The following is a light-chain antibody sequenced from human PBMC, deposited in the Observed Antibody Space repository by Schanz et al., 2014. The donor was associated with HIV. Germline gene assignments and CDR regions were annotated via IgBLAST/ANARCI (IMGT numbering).Light chain of an antibody. CDR3: QQYNGWPPGYT. J-gene: IGKJ2*01. Sequence: EIVMTQSPVTLSVSPGDRATLSCRASQSVSSNLAWYQQKPGQAPRLLIFDASTRATGIPVRFSGSGSGTEFTLTISSLQAEDFATYYCQQYNGWPPGYTFGQGTKLEIK. V-gene: IGKV3-15*01. CDR1: QSVSSN. CDR2: DAS.